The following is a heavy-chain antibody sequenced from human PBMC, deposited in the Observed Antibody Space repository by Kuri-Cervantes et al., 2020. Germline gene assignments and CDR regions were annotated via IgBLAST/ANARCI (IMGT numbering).Heavy chain of an antibody. V-gene: IGHV3-33*08. CDR1: GFTFSSYW. CDR3: ARDVRAGSSQSPDYDNWFDP. CDR2: IWYDGSSK. D-gene: IGHD4/OR15-4a*01. J-gene: IGHJ5*02. Sequence: GGSLRLSCAASGFTFSSYWMHWVRQAPGKGLEWVAVIWYDGSSKYYADSVKGRFTISRDNSKNTLYLQMNSLRAEDTAVYYCARDVRAGSSQSPDYDNWFDPWGQGTLVTVSS.